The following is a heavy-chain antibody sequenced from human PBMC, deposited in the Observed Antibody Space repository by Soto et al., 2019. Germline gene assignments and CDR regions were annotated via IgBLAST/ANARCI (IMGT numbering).Heavy chain of an antibody. CDR2: MNPNSGNT. J-gene: IGHJ6*02. Sequence: QVQLVQSGAEVKKPGASVKVSCKASGYTFTSYDINWVRQATGQGLEWMGWMNPNSGNTGYAQKFQGRVTMTRNTXRSTAYMKLSSLRSEDTAVYYCARAESYYYYYGMDVWGQGTTVTVSS. CDR1: GYTFTSYD. V-gene: IGHV1-8*01. CDR3: ARAESYYYYYGMDV.